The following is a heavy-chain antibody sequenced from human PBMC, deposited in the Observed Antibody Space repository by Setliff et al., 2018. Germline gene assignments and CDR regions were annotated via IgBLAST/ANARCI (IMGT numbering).Heavy chain of an antibody. J-gene: IGHJ4*02. Sequence: PSETLSLTCTVPGGSISSISYYWGWIRQPPGKGLEWIGTVYDSGTTYYNPSLKSRVTIFVDTSKNPFSLNLNSVTAADTGVYYCASCRYQVPYDYWGQGVLVTVSS. V-gene: IGHV4-39*01. CDR1: GGSISSISYY. CDR3: ASCRYQVPYDY. CDR2: VYDSGTT. D-gene: IGHD2-2*01.